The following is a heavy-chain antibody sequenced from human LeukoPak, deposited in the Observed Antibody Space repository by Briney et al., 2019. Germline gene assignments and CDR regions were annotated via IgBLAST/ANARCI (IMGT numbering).Heavy chain of an antibody. CDR2: IYSGGST. D-gene: IGHD4-17*01. J-gene: IGHJ4*02. V-gene: IGHV3-66*01. Sequence: GGALRLSCAASGFTVSSNYMSWVRQAPGKGLEWVSVIYSGGSTYYADSVKGRFTISRDNSKNTLYLQMNSLRAEDTAVYYCASTFYGDSPPYWGQGTLVTVSS. CDR3: ASTFYGDSPPY. CDR1: GFTVSSNY.